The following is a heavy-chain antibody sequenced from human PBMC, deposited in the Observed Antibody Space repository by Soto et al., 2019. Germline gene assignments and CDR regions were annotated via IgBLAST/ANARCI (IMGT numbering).Heavy chain of an antibody. CDR3: AKDRFVVATTLALDY. J-gene: IGHJ4*02. CDR1: GFTFSSFG. CDR2: ASYDGSYK. Sequence: QVQLVESGGGVVQPGRSLRLSCAASGFTFSSFGMHWVRQAPGKGLEWVAVASYDGSYKYYADSVKGRFTISRDNSKNILPLQTNCLRADESAVSYCAKDRFVVATTLALDYWGQGTLVTVSS. V-gene: IGHV3-30*18. D-gene: IGHD5-12*01.